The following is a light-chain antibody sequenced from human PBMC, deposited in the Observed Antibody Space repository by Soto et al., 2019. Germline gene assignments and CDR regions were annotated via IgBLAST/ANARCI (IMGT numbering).Light chain of an antibody. CDR2: GNS. CDR1: SSNIGAGYD. V-gene: IGLV1-40*01. J-gene: IGLJ1*01. Sequence: QSVLTQPPSVSGAPGQRVTISCTGSSSNIGAGYDVHWYQQLPGTAPKLLIYGNSNRPSGVPDRFSGSKSGTSASLAITGLQAEDEAEYYCQYYDSSLSGPRIFGTGTKLTVL. CDR3: QYYDSSLSGPRI.